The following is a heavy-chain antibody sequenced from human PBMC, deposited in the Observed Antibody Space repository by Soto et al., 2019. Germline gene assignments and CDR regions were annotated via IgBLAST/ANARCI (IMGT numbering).Heavy chain of an antibody. CDR2: MNPNSGNT. CDR1: GYTFTSYD. J-gene: IGHJ5*02. CDR3: ARIYGDYVGWFDR. D-gene: IGHD4-17*01. V-gene: IGHV1-8*01. Sequence: ASVKVSCKASGYTFTSYDINWVRQATGQGLEWMGWMNPNSGNTGYAQKFQGRVTMTRNTSISTAYMELSSLRSEDTAVYYCARIYGDYVGWFDRCDQGTLVTVSS.